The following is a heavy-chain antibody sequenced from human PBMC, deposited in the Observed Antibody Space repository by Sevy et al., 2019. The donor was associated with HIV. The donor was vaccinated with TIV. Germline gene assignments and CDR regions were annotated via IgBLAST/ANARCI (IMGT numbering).Heavy chain of an antibody. CDR3: AKGGAAPPGFDY. CDR1: GFTFSSYA. V-gene: IGHV3-23*01. CDR2: ITGSGGST. D-gene: IGHD6-13*01. Sequence: GGSLRLSCAASGFTFSSYAMSWVRQAPGKGLEWVSGITGSGGSTYYADSVKGRFTISRVNSKNTLYLQMNSLRAEDTAVYYCAKGGAAPPGFDYWGQGTLVTVSS. J-gene: IGHJ4*02.